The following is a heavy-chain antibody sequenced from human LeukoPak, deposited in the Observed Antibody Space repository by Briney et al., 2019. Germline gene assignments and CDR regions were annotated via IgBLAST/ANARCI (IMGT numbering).Heavy chain of an antibody. Sequence: GGSLRLSCAASGFTFSSYGMSWVRQAPGKGLEWVSAISGSGGSTYYADSVKGRFTISRDNAKNSLYSQMNSLGAEDTAVYYCARATRGVASDFDYWGQGTLVTVSS. CDR3: ARATRGVASDFDY. CDR2: ISGSGGST. V-gene: IGHV3-23*01. CDR1: GFTFSSYG. D-gene: IGHD2-15*01. J-gene: IGHJ4*02.